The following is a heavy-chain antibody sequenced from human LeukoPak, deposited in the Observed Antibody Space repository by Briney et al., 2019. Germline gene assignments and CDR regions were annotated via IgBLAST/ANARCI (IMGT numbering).Heavy chain of an antibody. J-gene: IGHJ5*02. CDR1: GGSVSTMNW. V-gene: IGHV4-59*08. Sequence: SETLSLTCGVSGGSVSTMNWWSWIRQPPGKGLEWIGYIYYTGSTNYNPSLKSRVTISVDTSKNQFSLKLSSVTAADTAVYYCASQGYYDSSPFDPWGQGTLVTVSS. CDR3: ASQGYYDSSPFDP. D-gene: IGHD3-22*01. CDR2: IYYTGST.